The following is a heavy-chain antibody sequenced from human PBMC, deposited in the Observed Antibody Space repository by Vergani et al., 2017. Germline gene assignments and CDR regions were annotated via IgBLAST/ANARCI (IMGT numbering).Heavy chain of an antibody. CDR3: ASKRGACRAAYCHSYDF. CDR2: MDYSGST. Sequence: VQLVESGPGLVKPSETLSLTCTVSGDSVISTDYHWGWIRQPPGKGLEWIGSMDYSGSTSYNPSLESRISISFETPKNQFSLRLTSVTAADTAVYYCASKRGACRAAYCHSYDFWGPGTLVGVSS. J-gene: IGHJ4*02. CDR1: GDSVISTDYH. V-gene: IGHV4-39*01. D-gene: IGHD2-15*01.